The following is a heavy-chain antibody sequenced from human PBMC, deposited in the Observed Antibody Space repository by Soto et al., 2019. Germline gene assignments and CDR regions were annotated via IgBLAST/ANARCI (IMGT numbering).Heavy chain of an antibody. Sequence: QVQLVQSGAEVKKPGASVRVSCKASGYTFTSYYIPWVRQAPGHGPEWMGMISPSSGGTDYAQKFQGRVTITRDTSTSTVYIELSSLRSEDTAVYYCTRSIITTAGTDAFDLWGQGTLVTVSS. CDR3: TRSIITTAGTDAFDL. J-gene: IGHJ3*01. CDR2: ISPSSGGT. V-gene: IGHV1-46*03. D-gene: IGHD6-13*01. CDR1: GYTFTSYY.